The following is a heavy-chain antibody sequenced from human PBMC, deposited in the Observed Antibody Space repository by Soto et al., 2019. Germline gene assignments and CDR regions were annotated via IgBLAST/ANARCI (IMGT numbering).Heavy chain of an antibody. CDR1: RLTFSTDA. Sequence: PGGYLRLSCLASRLTFSTDAMHWVRQAPGKGLEYVSTISSNGGSTYYADSVKGRFTISRDNSKNTLYLQMSSLRAEDTAVYYCVKYYFDSSGYYALNAFDIWGPATMLTLS. V-gene: IGHV3-64D*06. D-gene: IGHD3-22*01. J-gene: IGHJ3*02. CDR2: ISSNGGST. CDR3: VKYYFDSSGYYALNAFDI.